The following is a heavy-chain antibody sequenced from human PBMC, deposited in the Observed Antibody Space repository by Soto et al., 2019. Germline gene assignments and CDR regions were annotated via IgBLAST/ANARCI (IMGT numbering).Heavy chain of an antibody. J-gene: IGHJ4*02. CDR1: GFAFSGYW. CDR2: IKQDGSGK. D-gene: IGHD5-12*01. Sequence: EVQLVESGGDLVQPGGSLRLSCAASGFAFSGYWMSWVRQAPGKGLEGVANIKQDGSGKCYVDSVKGRFTISRDNAKNSLYLQMNSLRVEDTAVYYCARATSVDAYWGQGTLVTVSS. CDR3: ARATSVDAY. V-gene: IGHV3-7*01.